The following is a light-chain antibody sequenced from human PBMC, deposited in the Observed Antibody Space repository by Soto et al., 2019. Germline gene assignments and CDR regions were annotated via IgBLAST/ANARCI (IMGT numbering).Light chain of an antibody. CDR3: CSYAGSYIYV. Sequence: QSVLTQPRSVSGSPGQSVTISCTGTSSGVGGYNYVSWYQQHPDKAPKVMIYDVTKRPSGVPDRFSGSKSGNTASLTISGLQSEYEADYYCCSYAGSYIYVFGTG. CDR2: DVT. J-gene: IGLJ1*01. CDR1: SSGVGGYNY. V-gene: IGLV2-11*01.